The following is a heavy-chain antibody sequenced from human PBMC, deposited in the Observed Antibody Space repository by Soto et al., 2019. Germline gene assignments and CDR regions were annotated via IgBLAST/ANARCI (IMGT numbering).Heavy chain of an antibody. CDR2: ISSSGSTI. CDR1: GFTFSDYY. D-gene: IGHD6-13*01. V-gene: IGHV3-11*01. CDR3: ARSGYSSSWFHFDS. J-gene: IGHJ4*02. Sequence: QVQLVESGGGLVKPGGSLRLSCAASGFTFSDYYMSWIRQAPGKGLEWVSYISSSGSTIYYADSVKGRFTISRDNAKNVLYLQMSSLTGEDAAVYYCARSGYSSSWFHFDSCGQGTLVTVSS.